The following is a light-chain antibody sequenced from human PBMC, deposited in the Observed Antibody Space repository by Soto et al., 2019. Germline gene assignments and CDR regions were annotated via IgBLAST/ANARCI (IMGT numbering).Light chain of an antibody. Sequence: DVQLTQSPSPLSASVGERVSISCRASRAITNHLNWYQQKPGKAPILLVYAASTLETGVPSRFSGSGSGTHFTLTIDNLQPEDVATYFCQQNYITPLTFGGGTKVEI. CDR2: AAS. J-gene: IGKJ4*01. CDR1: RAITNH. CDR3: QQNYITPLT. V-gene: IGKV1-39*01.